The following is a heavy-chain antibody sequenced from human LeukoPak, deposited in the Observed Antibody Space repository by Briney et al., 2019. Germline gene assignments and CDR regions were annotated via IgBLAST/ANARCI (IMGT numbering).Heavy chain of an antibody. Sequence: SETLSLTCTVSGGSISSSSYYWGWIRQPPGKGLEWIGSIYYSGSTYYNPSLKSRVTISVDTSKNQFSLQLSSVTAADTAVYYCARVPNTPYYSGSGSYYFDYSGQGTLVTVSS. D-gene: IGHD3-10*01. J-gene: IGHJ4*02. V-gene: IGHV4-39*07. CDR2: IYYSGST. CDR3: ARVPNTPYYSGSGSYYFDY. CDR1: GGSISSSSYY.